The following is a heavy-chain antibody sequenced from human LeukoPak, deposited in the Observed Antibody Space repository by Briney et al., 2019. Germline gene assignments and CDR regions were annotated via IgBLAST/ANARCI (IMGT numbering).Heavy chain of an antibody. CDR2: FYPRNFYT. CDR1: GYSFTSFW. Sequence: PGESLEISFKGSGYSFTSFWIVWGRPLPGKGLGWVGVFYPRNFYTRYSPSFQGQVTISDDNSISTAYLQWSSLKASDTAIYYCTRHRYGGNSDFRLYSGMDVWGQGTTVTVSS. D-gene: IGHD4-23*01. CDR3: TRHRYGGNSDFRLYSGMDV. V-gene: IGHV5-51*01. J-gene: IGHJ6*02.